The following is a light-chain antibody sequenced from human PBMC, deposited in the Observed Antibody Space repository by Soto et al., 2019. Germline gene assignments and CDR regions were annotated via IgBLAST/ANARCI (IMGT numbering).Light chain of an antibody. CDR2: DVS. Sequence: QSVLTQPASVSGSPGQSITISCTGTSSDVGGYNYVSWYQQHPGKAPKLMIYDVSNRPSGVSNRFSDSKSGNTASLTISGLQAEDEADYYCSSYTCSSTHVVFGGGTKVTVL. J-gene: IGLJ2*01. V-gene: IGLV2-14*01. CDR1: SSDVGGYNY. CDR3: SSYTCSSTHVV.